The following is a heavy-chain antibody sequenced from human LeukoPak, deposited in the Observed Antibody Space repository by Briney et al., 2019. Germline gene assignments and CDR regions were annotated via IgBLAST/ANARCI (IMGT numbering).Heavy chain of an antibody. Sequence: GGSLRLSCAASGFTFSSSAMSWVRQAPGKGLEWVSAISNNGGYAYYADSVQGRFTISRDNSKSTLCLQMNSLRAEDTAVYYCAKQLGYCSDGSCYFPYWGQGTLVTVSS. CDR2: ISNNGGYA. V-gene: IGHV3-23*01. J-gene: IGHJ4*02. CDR1: GFTFSSSA. D-gene: IGHD2-15*01. CDR3: AKQLGYCSDGSCYFPY.